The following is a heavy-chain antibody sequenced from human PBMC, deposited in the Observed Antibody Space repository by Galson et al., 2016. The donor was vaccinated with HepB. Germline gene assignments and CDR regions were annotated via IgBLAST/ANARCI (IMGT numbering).Heavy chain of an antibody. CDR3: ATQYCSGGSCYSAAPGYWYFDL. V-gene: IGHV3-30*03. Sequence: SLRLSCAASGFTFSSYGMHWVRQAPGKGLEWVAFISYDGSNKKYADSVKGRFTISRDNSNSMLFLQMSSLRADDTAVYYCATQYCSGGSCYSAAPGYWYFDLWGRGTLVTVSS. J-gene: IGHJ2*01. CDR2: ISYDGSNK. D-gene: IGHD2-15*01. CDR1: GFTFSSYG.